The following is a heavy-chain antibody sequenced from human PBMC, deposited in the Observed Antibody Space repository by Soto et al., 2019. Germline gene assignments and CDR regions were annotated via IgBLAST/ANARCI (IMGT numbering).Heavy chain of an antibody. D-gene: IGHD6-19*01. V-gene: IGHV3-72*01. J-gene: IGHJ4*02. CDR1: GFTFSDHY. CDR2: TRNKANSYTT. Sequence: EVQLVESGGGLVQPGGSLRLSCAASGFTFSDHYMDWVRQAPGKGLEWVGRTRNKANSYTTEYAASVKGRFTISRDDSKNSLYLQMNSLKTEDTAVYYCTRADYSRGWYVDYWGQGTLVTVSS. CDR3: TRADYSRGWYVDY.